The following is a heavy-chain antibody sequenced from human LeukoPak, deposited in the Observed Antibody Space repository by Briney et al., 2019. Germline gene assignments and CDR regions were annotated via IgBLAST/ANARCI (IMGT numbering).Heavy chain of an antibody. CDR1: GFTFSNYA. D-gene: IGHD2-8*01. V-gene: IGHV3-64*01. CDR2: ISSNGGST. CDR3: ARSKRYCTNGICYTNGGFDH. J-gene: IGHJ4*02. Sequence: GESLKISCAASGFTFSNYAMSWVRQAPGKGLEYVSAISSNGGSTYYPNSVKGRFTISRDNSKNTLYLQMGSLRAEDMAIYYCARSKRYCTNGICYTNGGFDHWGQGTLVTVSS.